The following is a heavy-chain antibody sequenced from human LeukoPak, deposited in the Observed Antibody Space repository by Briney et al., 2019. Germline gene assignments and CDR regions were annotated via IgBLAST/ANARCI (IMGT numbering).Heavy chain of an antibody. J-gene: IGHJ5*02. D-gene: IGHD3-10*01. V-gene: IGHV3-21*01. CDR2: ISSSSSYI. CDR3: ARREQTRGHNWFDP. Sequence: GESLRLSCAASGFTFSSHAMNWVRQAPGKGLEWVSSISSSSSYIYYADSVKGRFTISRDNAKNSLYLQMNSLRAEDTAVYYCARREQTRGHNWFDPWGQGTLVTVSS. CDR1: GFTFSSHA.